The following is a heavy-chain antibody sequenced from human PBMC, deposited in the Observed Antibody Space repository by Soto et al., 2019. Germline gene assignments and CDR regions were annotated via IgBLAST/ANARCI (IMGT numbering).Heavy chain of an antibody. Sequence: GGSLRLSCAASGFTSSSYAMHWVRQAPGKGLEWVAVISYDGSNKYYADPVKGRFTISRDNSKNTLYLQMNSLRAEDTAVYYCARAYSSSWYHYYYYYGMDVWGQGTTVTVSS. D-gene: IGHD6-13*01. J-gene: IGHJ6*02. V-gene: IGHV3-30-3*01. CDR2: ISYDGSNK. CDR1: GFTSSSYA. CDR3: ARAYSSSWYHYYYYYGMDV.